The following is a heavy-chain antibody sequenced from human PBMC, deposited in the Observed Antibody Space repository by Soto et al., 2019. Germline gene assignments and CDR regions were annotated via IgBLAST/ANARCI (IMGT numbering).Heavy chain of an antibody. D-gene: IGHD3-10*01. Sequence: QVQLVESGGGVVQPGRSLRLSCRGSGFTFGDYGMHWVRQAPGKGLEWLAIIWAAGGNKVYRDSVQGRFTVSRDNFRKTLFLQMNDLIGEDTAMYYCSIDTDLATMGHWGQGTLVIVSS. J-gene: IGHJ4*02. CDR2: IWAAGGNK. V-gene: IGHV3-33*01. CDR3: SIDTDLATMGH. CDR1: GFTFGDYG.